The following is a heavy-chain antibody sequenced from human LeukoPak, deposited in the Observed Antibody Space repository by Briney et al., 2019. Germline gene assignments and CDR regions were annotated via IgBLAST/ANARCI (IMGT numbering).Heavy chain of an antibody. J-gene: IGHJ6*02. CDR2: ISAYNGNT. CDR1: GYTFTSYG. D-gene: IGHD5-12*01. Sequence: ASVKVSCKASGYTFTSYGISWVRQAPGQGLEWMGWISAYNGNTNYAQKLQGRVTMTTDTSTSTAYMELRSLRSDDTAVYYCARIGSGGYDSYYYYGMDVWGQGTTVTVSS. V-gene: IGHV1-18*01. CDR3: ARIGSGGYDSYYYYGMDV.